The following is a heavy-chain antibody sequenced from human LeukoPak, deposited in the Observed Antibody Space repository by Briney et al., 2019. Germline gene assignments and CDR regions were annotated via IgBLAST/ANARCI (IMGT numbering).Heavy chain of an antibody. CDR2: IYYDGNT. J-gene: IGHJ5*02. CDR3: AREHGTNWLNWFDP. CDR1: DGSISSYS. D-gene: IGHD5-24*01. Sequence: SETLSLTCTVSDGSISSYSWSWIRQPPGKGLEWIGYIYYDGNTNYNPSLKSRVTMSVDTSKNQFSLKLTSVTAADTAVYFCAREHGTNWLNWFDPWGQGTLVTVSS. V-gene: IGHV4-59*01.